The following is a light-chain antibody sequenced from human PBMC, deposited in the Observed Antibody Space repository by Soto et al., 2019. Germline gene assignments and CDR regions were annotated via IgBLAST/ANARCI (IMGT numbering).Light chain of an antibody. CDR2: GAS. V-gene: IGKV3-15*01. J-gene: IGKJ1*01. Sequence: EIVMTQAPVTQSTSPGKTANLSCXXSQSVGSNLAWYQQKPGQAPRLLIYGASTRATGIPVRFTGSGSGTEFTLTISSLQSEDFALYYCQHYSNWPPWTFGRGTKVDTK. CDR3: QHYSNWPPWT. CDR1: QSVGSN.